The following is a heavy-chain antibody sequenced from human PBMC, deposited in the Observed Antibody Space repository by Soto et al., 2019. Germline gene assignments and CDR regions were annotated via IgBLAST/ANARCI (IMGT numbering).Heavy chain of an antibody. CDR3: AKAPPGYYGSGSYYARFPSSEHYFEY. CDR1: GFTFSNHA. D-gene: IGHD3-10*01. V-gene: IGHV3-23*01. J-gene: IGHJ4*02. Sequence: GGSLRLSCAASGFTFSNHAMSWVRQAPGKGLEWVSAISDSGGRTYYADSVKGRFTISRDNSKNTLYLQMNSLRAEDTAVYYCAKAPPGYYGSGSYYARFPSSEHYFEYWGQGTLVTVSS. CDR2: ISDSGGRT.